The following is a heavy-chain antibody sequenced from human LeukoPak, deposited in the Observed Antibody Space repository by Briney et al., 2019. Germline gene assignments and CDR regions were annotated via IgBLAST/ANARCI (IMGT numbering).Heavy chain of an antibody. V-gene: IGHV4-4*07. CDR2: IYTSGFT. CDR3: ARDLPYSSGWYGFDH. J-gene: IGHJ4*02. Sequence: PSETLSLTCTVSGSSISTYYWSWIRQPAGKGLEWIGRIYTSGFTDYNPSPKSRVTMSVDTSESQFSLKLSSVTAADTAVYYCARDLPYSSGWYGFDHWGQGTLVTVSS. CDR1: GSSISTYY. D-gene: IGHD6-19*01.